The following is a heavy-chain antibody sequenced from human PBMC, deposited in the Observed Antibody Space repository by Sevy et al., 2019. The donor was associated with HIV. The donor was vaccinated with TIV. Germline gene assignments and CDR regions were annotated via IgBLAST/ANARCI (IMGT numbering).Heavy chain of an antibody. D-gene: IGHD3-9*01. J-gene: IGHJ4*02. CDR2: ISYDGSNK. Sequence: GGSLRLSCAASGFTFSSYGMHWVRQAPGKGLEWVAVISYDGSNKYYADSVKGRFTISRDNSKNTLYLQMNSLRADDTAVYYCAKEVDSDDYWGQGTLVTVSS. CDR3: AKEVDSDDY. V-gene: IGHV3-30*18. CDR1: GFTFSSYG.